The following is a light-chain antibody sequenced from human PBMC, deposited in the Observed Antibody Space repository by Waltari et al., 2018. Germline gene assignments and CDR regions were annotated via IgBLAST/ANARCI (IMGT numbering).Light chain of an antibody. CDR3: QQRANWPPLT. CDR1: QSVSNF. CDR2: HAS. J-gene: IGKJ4*01. V-gene: IGKV3-11*01. Sequence: EIVLTQSPATLSLSPGERATLSCRASQSVSNFLAWYQQKPGQAPRLLIYHASNRATGIPARFSGRGSGTDFTLTISSLEPGDSAVYYCQQRANWPPLTFGRGTRVEI.